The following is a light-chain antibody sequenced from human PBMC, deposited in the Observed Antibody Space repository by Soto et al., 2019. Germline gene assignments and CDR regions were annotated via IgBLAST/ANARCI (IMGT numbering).Light chain of an antibody. Sequence: QSVLTQPASVSGSPGQSITISCTGTSSDVGGYNLVSWYQQYPDKAPKLMIYEVSNRPSGVSNRFPGSKSGNTASLTISGLQAEDEADYYCSSYKSSSTLPYVFGTGTKVTVL. J-gene: IGLJ1*01. V-gene: IGLV2-14*01. CDR3: SSYKSSSTLPYV. CDR1: SSDVGGYNL. CDR2: EVS.